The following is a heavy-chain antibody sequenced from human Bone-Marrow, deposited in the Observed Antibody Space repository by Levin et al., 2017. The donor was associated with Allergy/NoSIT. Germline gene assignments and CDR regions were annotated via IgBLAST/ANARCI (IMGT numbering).Heavy chain of an antibody. D-gene: IGHD6-19*01. CDR3: VADLAVAVHDVFDI. Sequence: GGSLRLSCRASGFSFSDSVIQWVRQARGQRPEWIGWVVVDSGDTDYAQKFEDRVTITRDMSTRTAYMELYSLRSEDTAVYYCVADLAVAVHDVFDIWGQGTMVTVSS. V-gene: IGHV1-58*02. CDR1: GFSFSDSV. CDR2: VVVDSGDT. J-gene: IGHJ3*02.